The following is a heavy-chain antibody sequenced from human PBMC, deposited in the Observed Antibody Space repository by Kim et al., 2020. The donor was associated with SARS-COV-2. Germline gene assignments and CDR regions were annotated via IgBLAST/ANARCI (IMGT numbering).Heavy chain of an antibody. CDR1: GFTFSSYW. CDR2: IKQDGSEK. J-gene: IGHJ3*02. V-gene: IGHV3-7*04. Sequence: GGSLRLSCAASGFTFSSYWMSWVRQAPGKGLEWVANIKQDGSEKYYVDSVKGRFTISRDNAKNSLYLQMNSLRAEDTAVYYCARGIVATIHYYDSSGYPPDAFDIWGQGTMVTVSS. CDR3: ARGIVATIHYYDSSGYPPDAFDI. D-gene: IGHD3-22*01.